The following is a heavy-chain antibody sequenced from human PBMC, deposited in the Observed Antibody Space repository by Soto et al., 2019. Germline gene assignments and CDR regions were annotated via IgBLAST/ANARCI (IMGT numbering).Heavy chain of an antibody. J-gene: IGHJ6*02. CDR2: LIHIFGTA. CDR3: ASPDAYKGYYNGMDV. V-gene: IGHV1-69*12. CDR1: GGTFSSHA. Sequence: QVQLVQSGAEVKKPGSSVKVSCKASGGTFSSHAISWVRQAPGQGLEWMGGLIHIFGTANYAQKFQGRVTITADESTNTAYMDLSSLRSEDTAMYYCASPDAYKGYYNGMDVWGQGTTVTVSS. D-gene: IGHD1-1*01.